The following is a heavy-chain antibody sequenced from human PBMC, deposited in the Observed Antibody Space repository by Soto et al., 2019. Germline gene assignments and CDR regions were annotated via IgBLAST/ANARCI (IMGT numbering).Heavy chain of an antibody. CDR3: ARRPTPPYCGGDCYYDY. V-gene: IGHV4-39*01. CDR1: GGSISSNSYY. Sequence: QLQLQESGPGLVKPSETLSLTCTVSGGSISSNSYYWGWIRQPPGKGLEWIGSIYYSGSTYYNPSLKSRVTISVDTSKNQFSLKLSSVTAADTAVYYCARRPTPPYCGGDCYYDYWGQGTLVTVSS. CDR2: IYYSGST. D-gene: IGHD2-21*01. J-gene: IGHJ4*02.